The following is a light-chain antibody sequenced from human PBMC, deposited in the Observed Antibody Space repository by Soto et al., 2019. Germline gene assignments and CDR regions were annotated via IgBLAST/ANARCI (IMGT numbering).Light chain of an antibody. J-gene: IGKJ4*01. V-gene: IGKV3-20*01. CDR3: QQYDSSPLT. CDR2: GAS. CDR1: QSVSSNY. Sequence: EIVLTQSPGTLSLSPGERATLSCRASQSVSSNYLAWYQQKPGQAPRLLIYGASSRATGIPDRFSGSGSGTDLTLTISRLEPEDFAVYSCQQYDSSPLTFGGGTKVEIK.